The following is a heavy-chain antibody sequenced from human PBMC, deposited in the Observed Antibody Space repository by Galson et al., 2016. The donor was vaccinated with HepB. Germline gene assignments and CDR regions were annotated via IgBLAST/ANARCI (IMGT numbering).Heavy chain of an antibody. D-gene: IGHD5-18*01. CDR2: FDPEDGET. Sequence: SVKVSCKVSGYTLSELSMHWVRQAPGKGLEWMGGFDPEDGETIYAQKFQGRVTMTEDTSKDTAYMELSTLRSEDTAVYYCARAPLGTQLRGPLGYWGQGTLVAVS. V-gene: IGHV1-24*01. J-gene: IGHJ4*02. CDR1: GYTLSELS. CDR3: ARAPLGTQLRGPLGY.